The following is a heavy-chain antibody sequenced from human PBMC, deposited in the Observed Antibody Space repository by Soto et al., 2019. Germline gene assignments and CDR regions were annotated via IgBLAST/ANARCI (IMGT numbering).Heavy chain of an antibody. J-gene: IGHJ4*02. V-gene: IGHV3-23*01. CDR3: AKESYDSSGYYYLGYDY. D-gene: IGHD3-22*01. CDR2: ISGSGGST. CDR1: GFTLSSYT. Sequence: PGGSLRLSCAASGFTLSSYTMSWVRQAPGKGLEWVSSISGSGGSTYYADSVKGRFTVSRDNSKNTLYLQMNSLRAEDTAVYYCAKESYDSSGYYYLGYDYWGQGTLVTVSS.